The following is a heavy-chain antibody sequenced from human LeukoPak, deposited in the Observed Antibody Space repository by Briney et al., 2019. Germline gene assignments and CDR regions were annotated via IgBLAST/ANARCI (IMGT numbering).Heavy chain of an antibody. CDR1: GFTFSSYA. CDR3: AKDPTYYYDSSGYFPLDY. J-gene: IGHJ4*02. Sequence: GGSLRLSCAASGFTFSSYAMSWVRQAPGKGLEWVSAISGSGGSTYYADSVKGRFTISRDNSKNTLYLQMNSLRAEDTAVYYCAKDPTYYYDSSGYFPLDYWGQGTLVTVSS. V-gene: IGHV3-23*01. CDR2: ISGSGGST. D-gene: IGHD3-22*01.